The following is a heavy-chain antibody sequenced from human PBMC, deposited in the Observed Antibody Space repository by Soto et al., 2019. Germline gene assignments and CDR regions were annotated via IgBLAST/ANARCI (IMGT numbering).Heavy chain of an antibody. CDR1: GYTFTSYD. D-gene: IGHD2-2*01. J-gene: IGHJ5*02. CDR2: MNPNSGNT. CDR3: ARGLGYCSSTSCSNWFDP. V-gene: IGHV1-8*01. Sequence: VASVKVSCKASGYTFTSYDINWVRQATGQGLEWMGWMNPNSGNTGYAQKFQGRVTMTRNTSISTAYMELSSLRSEDTAVYYCARGLGYCSSTSCSNWFDPWGQGTLVTVSS.